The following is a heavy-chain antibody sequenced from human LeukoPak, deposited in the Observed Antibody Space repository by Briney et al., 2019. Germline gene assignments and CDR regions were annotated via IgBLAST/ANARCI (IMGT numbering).Heavy chain of an antibody. CDR2: ISWNSGSI. Sequence: PGGSLRLSCAASGFTFDDYAMHWVRQAPGKGLEWVSGISWNSGSIGYADSVKGRFTISRDNAKNSLYLQMNSLRAEDTALYYCAKEGTRVDAFDIWGQGTMVTVSS. D-gene: IGHD3-10*01. CDR1: GFTFDDYA. V-gene: IGHV3-9*01. CDR3: AKEGTRVDAFDI. J-gene: IGHJ3*02.